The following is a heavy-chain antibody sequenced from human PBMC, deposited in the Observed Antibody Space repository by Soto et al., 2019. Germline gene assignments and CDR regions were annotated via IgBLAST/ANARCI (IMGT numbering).Heavy chain of an antibody. CDR3: ARGGWRQIDY. J-gene: IGHJ4*02. CDR2: IYYSGST. D-gene: IGHD3-3*01. CDR1: GGSISSYY. V-gene: IGHV4-59*08. Sequence: PSETLSLTCTVSGGSISSYYWSWIRQPPGKGLEWIGYIYYSGSTNYNPSLKSRVTISADTSKNQFSLKLSYVTAADTAVYYCARGGWRQIDYWGQGTLVTVSS.